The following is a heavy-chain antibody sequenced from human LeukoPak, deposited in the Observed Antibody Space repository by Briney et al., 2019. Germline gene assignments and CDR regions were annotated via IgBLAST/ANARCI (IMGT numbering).Heavy chain of an antibody. Sequence: GGSLRLSCAASGFTFSSYAMSWVRQAPGKGLEWVPAISGSGGSTYYADSVKGRFTISRDNSKNTLYLQMNSLRAEDTAVYYCAKVSSGGSAPSFDYWGQGTLVTVSS. CDR3: AKVSSGGSAPSFDY. V-gene: IGHV3-23*01. CDR2: ISGSGGST. J-gene: IGHJ4*02. CDR1: GFTFSSYA. D-gene: IGHD2-15*01.